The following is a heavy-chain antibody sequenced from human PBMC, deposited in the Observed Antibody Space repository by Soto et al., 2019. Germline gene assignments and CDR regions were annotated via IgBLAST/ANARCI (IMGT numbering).Heavy chain of an antibody. CDR2: ISSSGTST. J-gene: IGHJ4*02. CDR1: GFTFSSFA. D-gene: IGHD2-8*01. V-gene: IGHV3-23*01. CDR3: AKGGYCANGVCYTFMVGY. Sequence: GGSLRLSCAASGFTFSSFAMSWVRQAPGKGLEWVSAISSSGTSTYHADSVKGRFTISRDNSKNTLYLQMYSLRDEDTAVYYCAKGGYCANGVCYTFMVGYWGQGTLVTVSS.